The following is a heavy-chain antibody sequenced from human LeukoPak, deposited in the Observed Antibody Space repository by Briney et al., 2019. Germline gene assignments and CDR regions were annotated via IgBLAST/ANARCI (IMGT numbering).Heavy chain of an antibody. D-gene: IGHD3-9*01. CDR2: IYYSGST. CDR1: GXSISSSNYY. J-gene: IGHJ4*02. V-gene: IGHV4-39*01. Sequence: SETLSLTCTVSGXSISSSNYYWVWIRQPPGKGLEGVGSIYYSGSTYYTPSLKRRVTISVDTSKNQFSLKLSSVTAADTAVYYCALRYFDRDYWGQGTLVTVSS. CDR3: ALRYFDRDY.